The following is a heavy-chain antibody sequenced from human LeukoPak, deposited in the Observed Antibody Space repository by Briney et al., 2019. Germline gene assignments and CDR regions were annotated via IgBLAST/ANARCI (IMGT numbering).Heavy chain of an antibody. Sequence: SETLSLTCTVSGGSISSSSYYWGWIRQPPGKGLEWIGSIYYSGSTYYNPSLKSRVTISVDTSKNQFSLKLSSVTAADTAVYYCARLFANKYGSGTLAWFDPWGQGTLVTVSS. CDR1: GGSISSSSYY. CDR3: ARLFANKYGSGTLAWFDP. CDR2: IYYSGST. D-gene: IGHD3-10*01. J-gene: IGHJ5*02. V-gene: IGHV4-39*01.